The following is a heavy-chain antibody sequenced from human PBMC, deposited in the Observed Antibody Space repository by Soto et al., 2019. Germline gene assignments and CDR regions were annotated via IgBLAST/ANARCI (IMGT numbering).Heavy chain of an antibody. CDR1: GFTLSSYF. D-gene: IGHD3-10*01. V-gene: IGHV3-74*01. CDR2: ISADGSGT. CDR3: ANYGSGIPF. J-gene: IGHJ4*02. Sequence: EVQLVESGGGLVQTGGSLRLSCATSGFTLSSYFKHWVRQAPGKGLVWVSRISADGSGTIYADSVKGRFTISRDNAKNTLYLQMNSLRDEDTAVYYCANYGSGIPFWGQGTLVTVSS.